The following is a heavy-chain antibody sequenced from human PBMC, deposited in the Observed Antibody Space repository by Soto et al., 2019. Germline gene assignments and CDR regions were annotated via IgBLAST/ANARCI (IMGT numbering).Heavy chain of an antibody. J-gene: IGHJ5*02. V-gene: IGHV1-18*04. CDR1: DSTFTGYT. CDR2: ISSLNGNT. Sequence: QLHLVQSETEVQEPGASVTVSCKTSDSTFTGYTINWVRQAPGQGVEWLGWISSLNGNTNDARKYQGRLTMTTNTSATTAYMELRSLRSDDTAVYFCARGTVTSGRWFGPGGQGTLVTVSS. CDR3: ARGTVTSGRWFGP. D-gene: IGHD4-17*01.